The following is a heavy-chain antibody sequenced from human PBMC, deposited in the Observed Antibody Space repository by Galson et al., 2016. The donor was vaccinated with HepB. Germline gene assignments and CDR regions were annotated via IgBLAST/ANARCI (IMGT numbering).Heavy chain of an antibody. J-gene: IGHJ3*02. CDR2: IYYSGNT. Sequence: SETLSLTCTVSGGSVSSGSYYWNWIRQPPGKGLEWIGYIYYSGNTDYNPPLKSRVTISVDTSKNQFSLRLSSVTAADTAVYYCAIRRGPTHYFDTSGPEGAFDIWGQGTLVTVSS. V-gene: IGHV4-61*01. CDR1: GGSVSSGSYY. D-gene: IGHD3-22*01. CDR3: AIRRGPTHYFDTSGPEGAFDI.